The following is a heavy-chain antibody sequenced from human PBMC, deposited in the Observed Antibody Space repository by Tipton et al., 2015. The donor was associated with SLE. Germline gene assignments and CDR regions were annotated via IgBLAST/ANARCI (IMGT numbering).Heavy chain of an antibody. Sequence: TLSLTCTVSGGSISSYYWSWIRQPPGKGLEWIGDIYYSGSTNYNPSLKSRVTISVDTSKNQFSLKLSSVTAADTAVYYCARASWQYFDYWGQGTLVTVSS. J-gene: IGHJ4*02. V-gene: IGHV4-59*01. CDR2: IYYSGST. CDR3: ARASWQYFDY. CDR1: GGSISSYY. D-gene: IGHD5-12*01.